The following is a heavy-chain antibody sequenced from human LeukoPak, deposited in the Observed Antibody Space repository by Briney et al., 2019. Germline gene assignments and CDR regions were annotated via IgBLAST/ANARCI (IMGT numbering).Heavy chain of an antibody. CDR3: ARDRCSSTSCYYYYGMDV. CDR2: ISAYNGNT. J-gene: IGHJ6*02. CDR1: GYTFTSYG. D-gene: IGHD2-2*01. V-gene: IGHV1-18*01. Sequence: ASVKVSCKASGYTFTSYGISWVRQAPGQGLEWMGWISAYNGNTNYAQKLQGRVTMTTDTSASTAYMELRSLRSDDTAVYYCARDRCSSTSCYYYYGMDVWGQGTTVTVSS.